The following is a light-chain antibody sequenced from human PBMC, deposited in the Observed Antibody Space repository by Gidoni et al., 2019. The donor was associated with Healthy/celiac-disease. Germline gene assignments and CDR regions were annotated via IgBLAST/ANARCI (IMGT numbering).Light chain of an antibody. J-gene: IGKJ1*01. V-gene: IGKV1-17*01. Sequence: ASQGIRNDLGWYQQQPGKAPKRLIYAAYSVQSGVPSRFRGSGSGTEFTLTISSLQPEDFATYCCLQHNSYPRTFGQGTKVEIK. CDR1: QGIRND. CDR2: AAY. CDR3: LQHNSYPRT.